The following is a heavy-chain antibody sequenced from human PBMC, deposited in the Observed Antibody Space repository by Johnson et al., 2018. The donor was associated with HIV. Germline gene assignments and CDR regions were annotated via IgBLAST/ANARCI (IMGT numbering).Heavy chain of an antibody. CDR3: ARAGSSWYDDAFDI. V-gene: IGHV3-11*06. D-gene: IGHD6-13*01. J-gene: IGHJ3*02. Sequence: SVKGRFTISRDNAKSSLYVEMNSLRAEDTAVYHCARAGSSWYDDAFDIWGQGTKVTVAS.